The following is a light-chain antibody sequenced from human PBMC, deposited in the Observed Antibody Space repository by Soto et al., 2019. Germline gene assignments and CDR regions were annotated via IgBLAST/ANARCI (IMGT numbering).Light chain of an antibody. CDR3: SSYTSTTSSTV. Sequence: QSVLTQPASVSGSPGQSIPISCPGTSSDVGGNKYVSWYQQHPGKAPKLIIYDVSNRASGVSDRFSGSKSGNTASLTISGLQAEDEADYYCSSYTSTTSSTVFGPGTKVTVL. J-gene: IGLJ1*01. V-gene: IGLV2-14*01. CDR2: DVS. CDR1: SSDVGGNKY.